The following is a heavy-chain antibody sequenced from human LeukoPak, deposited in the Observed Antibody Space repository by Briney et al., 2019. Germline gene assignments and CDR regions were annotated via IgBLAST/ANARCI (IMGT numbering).Heavy chain of an antibody. CDR3: ARGVLRGDDAFDI. J-gene: IGHJ3*02. V-gene: IGHV3-7*01. CDR1: GFTFSSYC. CDR2: IKQDGSGK. D-gene: IGHD3-16*01. Sequence: LAGGSLRLSCAASGFTFSSYCMSWVRQAPGKGLEWVANIKQDGSGKYYVDSVKGRFTISRDNAKNSLYLRMNSLRAEDTAVYYCARGVLRGDDAFDIWGQGTMVTVSS.